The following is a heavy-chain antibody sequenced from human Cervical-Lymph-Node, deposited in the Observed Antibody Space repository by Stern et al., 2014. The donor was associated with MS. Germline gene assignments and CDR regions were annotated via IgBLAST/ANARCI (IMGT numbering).Heavy chain of an antibody. V-gene: IGHV1-2*06. CDR3: ATNILTGYKDLVNS. D-gene: IGHD3-9*01. Sequence: QFQLVQSVAEVKQPGASVNVSCQASGYTFTVAHYIHWGRQAPGQGLEWMGRIHPRTGAPHYATKFQGRVNMTTDTSIGTAYMDLNRRTSDDTAVYYCATNILTGYKDLVNSWGQGTLLTVSS. CDR2: IHPRTGAP. CDR1: GYTFTVAHY. J-gene: IGHJ4*02.